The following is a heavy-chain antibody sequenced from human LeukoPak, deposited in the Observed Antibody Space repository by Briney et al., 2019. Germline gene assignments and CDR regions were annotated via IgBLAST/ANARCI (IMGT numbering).Heavy chain of an antibody. CDR1: GFTFSSYA. V-gene: IGHV3-23*01. J-gene: IGHJ4*02. CDR2: ISGSGGST. Sequence: GGSLRLSCAASGFTFSSYAMSWVRQAPGKGLEWVSAISGSGGSTYYADSVKGRFTISRYNSKNTLYLQMNSLRAEDTAVYYCARRIAVAGTFLFDYWGQGTLVTVSS. CDR3: ARRIAVAGTFLFDY. D-gene: IGHD6-19*01.